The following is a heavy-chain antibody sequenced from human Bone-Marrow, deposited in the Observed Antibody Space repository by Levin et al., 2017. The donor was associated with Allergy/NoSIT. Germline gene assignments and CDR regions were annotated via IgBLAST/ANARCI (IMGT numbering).Heavy chain of an antibody. J-gene: IGHJ4*02. D-gene: IGHD3-16*01. V-gene: IGHV2-5*02. CDR1: GFSLTTSGVG. CDR3: AHRRLYNGVWDGGDFDY. Sequence: SGPTLVKPTQTLTLTCTFSGFSLTTSGVGVGWIRQPPGKALEFLAVIYWDDDKRYNPSLRSRLAITKDTSKNQVVLTMTNVDPVDTATYYCAHRRLYNGVWDGGDFDYWGQGTLVTISS. CDR2: IYWDDDK.